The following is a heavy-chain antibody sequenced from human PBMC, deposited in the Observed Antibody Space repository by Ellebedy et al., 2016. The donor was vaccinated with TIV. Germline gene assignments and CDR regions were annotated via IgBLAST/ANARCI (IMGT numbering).Heavy chain of an antibody. CDR3: ARESEVGCMDV. CDR1: GFTFSNYN. D-gene: IGHD1-26*01. CDR2: IKTDGSET. Sequence: GESLKISCVASGFTFSNYNMSWVRQAPGKGLEWVAHIKTDGSETYYVDSVKGRFTISRENAKNALFLQMNSLRAEDTAVFYCARESEVGCMDVWGQGTTVTVSS. V-gene: IGHV3-7*01. J-gene: IGHJ6*02.